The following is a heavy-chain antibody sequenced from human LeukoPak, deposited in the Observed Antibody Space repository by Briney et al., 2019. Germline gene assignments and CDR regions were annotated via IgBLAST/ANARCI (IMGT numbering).Heavy chain of an antibody. V-gene: IGHV1-18*01. D-gene: IGHD4-11*01. CDR1: GYTFSNYG. J-gene: IGHJ5*02. CDR3: ARGGFSTTFDP. CDR2: ISPYNGNT. Sequence: ASVKVSCKASGYTFSNYGISWVRQAPGQGLESMGWISPYNGNTKYAQNLQARVTMTTDTSTSTAYMELRSLRSDDTAVYYCARGGFSTTFDPWGQGTLVTVSS.